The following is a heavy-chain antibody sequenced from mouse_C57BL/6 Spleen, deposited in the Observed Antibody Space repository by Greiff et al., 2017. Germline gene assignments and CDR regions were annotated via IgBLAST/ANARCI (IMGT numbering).Heavy chain of an antibody. D-gene: IGHD2-3*01. CDR3: ASGGYYEDY. CDR2: IYPNCGST. CDR1: GYTFTSYW. Sequence: QVQLQQPGAELVKPGASVKLSCKASGYTFTSYWMHWVKQRPGQGLEWIGMIYPNCGSTNYNEQFKSKATLTVDKSSSTAYMQHSGLSYEDAAVYYGASGGYYEDYWGQGTTLTVSS. J-gene: IGHJ2*01. V-gene: IGHV1-64*01.